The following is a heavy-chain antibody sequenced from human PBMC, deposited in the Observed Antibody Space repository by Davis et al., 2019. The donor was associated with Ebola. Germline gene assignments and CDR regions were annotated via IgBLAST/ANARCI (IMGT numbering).Heavy chain of an antibody. Sequence: GESLKISCTASGFTFSSYGMNWVRQAPGKGLEWVSGITNGGASTFSADSVKGRFTISRDNSKNTLYLQMNSLRAEDTAVYYCAKDLSGWYSFDYWGQGTLVTVSS. CDR3: AKDLSGWYSFDY. V-gene: IGHV3-23*01. D-gene: IGHD6-19*01. CDR1: GFTFSSYG. J-gene: IGHJ4*02. CDR2: ITNGGAST.